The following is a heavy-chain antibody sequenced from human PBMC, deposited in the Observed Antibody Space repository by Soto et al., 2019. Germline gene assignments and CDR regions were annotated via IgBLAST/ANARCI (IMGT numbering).Heavy chain of an antibody. J-gene: IGHJ5*02. Sequence: GGSLRLSCAASGFTFSSYAMSWVRQAPGKGLEWVSAISGSGGSTYYEDSVKGRFTISRDNSKNTLYLQMNSLSAEDTAVYYCAKDPRNWNDGLYWFDPWGQGTLVTVSS. CDR1: GFTFSSYA. D-gene: IGHD1-1*01. CDR3: AKDPRNWNDGLYWFDP. CDR2: ISGSGGST. V-gene: IGHV3-23*01.